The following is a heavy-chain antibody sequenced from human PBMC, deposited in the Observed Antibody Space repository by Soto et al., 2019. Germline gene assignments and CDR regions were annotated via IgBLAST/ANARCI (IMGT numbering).Heavy chain of an antibody. CDR3: ARLQREYYFDY. V-gene: IGHV4-39*01. CDR2: IYFSGST. CDR1: SASVSSNNYY. J-gene: IGHJ4*02. Sequence: TSETMSLTCTVSSASVSSNNYYWGWVRQPPGKGLEWIGSIYFSGSTYYNPSLKSRVTISVDTSKNQFSLKLNSVTAADTAVYYCARLQREYYFDYWGPGTLVTVSS.